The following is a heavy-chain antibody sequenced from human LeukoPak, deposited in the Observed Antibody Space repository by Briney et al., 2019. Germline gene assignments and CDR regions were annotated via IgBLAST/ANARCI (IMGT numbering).Heavy chain of an antibody. CDR2: FHNSGTS. CDR3: TRGAGWLIDY. Sequence: ASETLSLTCTVSGGSISNYYWSWIRQPPGKGLEWIGYFHNSGTSTYNPSLKSRVTISAHTSKNQFSLKLNSLTTADTAVYYCTRGAGWLIDYWGQGILVTVSS. J-gene: IGHJ4*02. D-gene: IGHD3-16*01. CDR1: GGSISNYY. V-gene: IGHV4-59*01.